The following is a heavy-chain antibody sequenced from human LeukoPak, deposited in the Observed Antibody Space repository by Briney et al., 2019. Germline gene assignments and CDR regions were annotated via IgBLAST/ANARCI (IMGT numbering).Heavy chain of an antibody. CDR3: ARGPRIMGATTPAGY. Sequence: ASVKVSCKAFGYTFTGYYMHWVRQAPGQGLEWMGWINPNSGGTNYAQKFQGRVTMTRDTSISTAYMELSRLRSDDTAVYYCARGPRIMGATTPAGYWGQGTLVTVSS. J-gene: IGHJ4*02. CDR2: INPNSGGT. V-gene: IGHV1-2*02. D-gene: IGHD1-26*01. CDR1: GYTFTGYY.